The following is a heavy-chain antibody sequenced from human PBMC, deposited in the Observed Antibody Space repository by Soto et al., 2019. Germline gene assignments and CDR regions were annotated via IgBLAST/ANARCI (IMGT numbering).Heavy chain of an antibody. V-gene: IGHV1-69*13. CDR2: IIPIFGTA. CDR1: GGTFSSSA. D-gene: IGHD2-15*01. Sequence: GASVKISCRASGGTFSSSAIGWVRQAPGQGLEWMGGIIPIFGTADYAQKFQGRVTITADESTSTAYMELSSLRSEDTAVYYCASVETQRYYYGMDVWGQGPTVTVS. J-gene: IGHJ6*02. CDR3: ASVETQRYYYGMDV.